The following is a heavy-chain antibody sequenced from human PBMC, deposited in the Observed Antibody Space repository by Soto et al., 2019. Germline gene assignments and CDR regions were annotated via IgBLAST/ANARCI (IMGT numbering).Heavy chain of an antibody. V-gene: IGHV3-30*18. Sequence: QVQLVESGGGVVQPGRSLRLSCAASGFTFSSYGMHWVRQAPGKGLEWVAVISYDGSNKYYADSVKGRFTISRDNSKNPLYLQMNSLRAEDTAVYYCAKDLTFRFRGPIDYWGQGTLVTVSS. CDR2: ISYDGSNK. CDR1: GFTFSSYG. J-gene: IGHJ4*02. D-gene: IGHD3-10*01. CDR3: AKDLTFRFRGPIDY.